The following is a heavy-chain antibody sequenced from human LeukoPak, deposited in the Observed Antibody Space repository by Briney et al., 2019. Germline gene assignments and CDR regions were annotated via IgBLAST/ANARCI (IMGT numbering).Heavy chain of an antibody. V-gene: IGHV4-31*03. J-gene: IGHJ3*02. CDR2: FDDGGST. D-gene: IGHD3-16*01. CDR3: AREGGRHYEAFDI. Sequence: PSQTLSLTCTVSVDSIKSGGSFWTWIRQHPGKGLEWIGYFDDGGSTYYKPSLKSRVTISVDTSKKRISLRLSSVTAADTAVYYCAREGGRHYEAFDIWGQGTMVTVTS. CDR1: VDSIKSGGSF.